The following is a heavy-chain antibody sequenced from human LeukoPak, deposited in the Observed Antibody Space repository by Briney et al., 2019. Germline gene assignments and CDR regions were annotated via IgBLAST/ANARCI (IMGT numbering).Heavy chain of an antibody. CDR3: ARSGYGSGIMDV. CDR2: IWYDGSNK. Sequence: GGSLRLSCAASGFTFSSNGMHWVRQAPGKGLEWVAVIWYDGSNKYYADSVKGRFTISRDNFKNPLYLQVNSLRAEDTAVYYCARSGYGSGIMDVWGKGTTVTVSS. V-gene: IGHV3-33*01. J-gene: IGHJ6*03. D-gene: IGHD3-10*01. CDR1: GFTFSSNG.